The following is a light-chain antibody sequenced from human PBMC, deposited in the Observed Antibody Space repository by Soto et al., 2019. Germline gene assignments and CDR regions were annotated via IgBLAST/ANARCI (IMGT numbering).Light chain of an antibody. CDR1: QSVSTTY. CDR2: GAS. J-gene: IGKJ2*01. V-gene: IGKV3-20*01. Sequence: ELVLTQSPGTLSLSPGEGATLSCRASQSVSTTYLAWYQQKPGQAPRLLIYGASNRATGIPDRFSGSGSATDFSLTISRLEPEDFAVYFCQQYGRSPPFTFGQGTKVEIK. CDR3: QQYGRSPPFT.